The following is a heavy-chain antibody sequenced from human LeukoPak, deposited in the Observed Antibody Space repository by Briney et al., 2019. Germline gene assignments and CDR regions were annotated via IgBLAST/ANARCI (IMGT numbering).Heavy chain of an antibody. CDR2: IWYDGSNK. J-gene: IGHJ6*02. Sequence: PGGSLRLSCAASGFTFSSYGMHWVRQAPGKGLGWVAVIWYDGSNKYYADPVKGRFTISRDNSKNTLYLQMNSLRAEDTAVYYCARDFKRGPRADYYYGMDVWGQGTTVTVSS. V-gene: IGHV3-33*01. CDR3: ARDFKRGPRADYYYGMDV. D-gene: IGHD5-12*01. CDR1: GFTFSSYG.